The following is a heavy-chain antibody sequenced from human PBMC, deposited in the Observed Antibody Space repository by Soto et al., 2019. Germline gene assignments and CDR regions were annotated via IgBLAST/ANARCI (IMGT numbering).Heavy chain of an antibody. CDR1: GGTFSSYA. CDR2: IIPIFGTT. Sequence: QVQLVQSGAEVKKPGSSVKVSCKASGGTFSSYAISWVRQAPGQGLEWMGGIIPIFGTTDYAQKFQGRVTITGEESTSTTYKELGSLRTEDTAVDYCARKWGCGGDCFDSWGQGTLVTVSS. D-gene: IGHD2-21*01. J-gene: IGHJ4*02. CDR3: ARKWGCGGDCFDS. V-gene: IGHV1-69*01.